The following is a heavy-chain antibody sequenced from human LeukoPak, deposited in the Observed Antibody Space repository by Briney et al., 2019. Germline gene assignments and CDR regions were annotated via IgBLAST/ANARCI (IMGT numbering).Heavy chain of an antibody. CDR3: SRARYGDYGSPIYYYYYMDV. Sequence: PGGSLRLSCAASGFTFSSYSMNWVRQAPGKGLEWVGFIRSKASGGTTEYAPSVKGRFTISRDDFKSIAYLQMNSLKIEDTAMYYCSRARYGDYGSPIYYYYYMDVWGKGTTVTVSS. CDR2: IRSKASGGTT. V-gene: IGHV3-49*04. CDR1: GFTFSSYS. D-gene: IGHD4-17*01. J-gene: IGHJ6*03.